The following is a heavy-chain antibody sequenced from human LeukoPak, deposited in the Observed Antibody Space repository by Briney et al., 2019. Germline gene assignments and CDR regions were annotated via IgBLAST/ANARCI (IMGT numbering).Heavy chain of an antibody. CDR1: GFTFSSYS. J-gene: IGHJ4*02. CDR2: ISSSSSYI. D-gene: IGHD6-19*01. V-gene: IGHV3-21*01. CDR3: ARDPLLTGYSSGWYDY. Sequence: GGSLRLSCAASGFTFSSYSMNWVRQAPGKGLEWVSSISSSSSYIYYADSVKGRFTISRDNAKNSLYLQMNSLRAEDTAVYYCARDPLLTGYSSGWYDYWGQGTLVTVSS.